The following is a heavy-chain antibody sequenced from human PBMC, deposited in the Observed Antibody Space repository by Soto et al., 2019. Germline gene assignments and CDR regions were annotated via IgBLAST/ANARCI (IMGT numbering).Heavy chain of an antibody. CDR3: TGEQAMAQFDY. D-gene: IGHD5-18*01. CDR2: INAYNGNT. J-gene: IGHJ4*02. V-gene: IGHV1-18*01. CDR1: GYTFTSYG. Sequence: QVQLVQSGAEVKKPGASVKVSCKASGYTFTSYGISWVRQAPGQGLDWMGWINAYNGNTKYAQKLQGRVTMTTDTSTSTAYMELRSLRSDDTAVYYCTGEQAMAQFDYWGQGTLVTVSS.